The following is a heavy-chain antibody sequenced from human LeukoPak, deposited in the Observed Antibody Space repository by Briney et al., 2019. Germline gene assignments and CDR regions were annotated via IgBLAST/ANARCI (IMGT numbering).Heavy chain of an antibody. CDR2: IYYSGST. J-gene: IGHJ3*02. CDR1: GGSISSYY. V-gene: IGHV4-59*01. D-gene: IGHD4-23*01. Sequence: IPSETLSLTCTVSGGSISSYYWSWIRQPPGKGLEWIGDIYYSGSTNYNPSLKSRVTISVDTSKNQFSLKLSSVTAADTAVYYCARVMGTTVVKCAFDIWGQGTMVTVSS. CDR3: ARVMGTTVVKCAFDI.